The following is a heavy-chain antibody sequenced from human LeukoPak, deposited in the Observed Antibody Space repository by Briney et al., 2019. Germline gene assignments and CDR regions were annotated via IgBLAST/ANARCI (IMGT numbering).Heavy chain of an antibody. V-gene: IGHV3-53*04. CDR2: ITRDGTT. J-gene: IGHJ5*02. Sequence: GESLRLSCAASGFSVSSNYMNWVRQAPGKGLERVSLITRDGTTFYADSVKGRFSISRHNSENTLYLQMNSLRAEDTAVYYCARDTRDGYYYIGTDLWGQGTLVTVSS. CDR1: GFSVSSNY. CDR3: ARDTRDGYYYIGTDL. D-gene: IGHD5-24*01.